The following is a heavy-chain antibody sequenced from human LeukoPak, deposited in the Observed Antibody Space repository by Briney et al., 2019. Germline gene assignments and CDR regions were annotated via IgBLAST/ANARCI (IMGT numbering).Heavy chain of an antibody. CDR1: GFTFSSYA. V-gene: IGHV3-23*01. J-gene: IGHJ4*02. CDR2: ISGNGGST. D-gene: IGHD5-24*01. CDR3: AKYGHNCHFDY. Sequence: GGSLRLSCAASGFTFSSYAMNWVRQAPGKGLEWVSAISGNGGSTYQADSMRGRFTISRDNSKNTLSLQMDSLRAEDTAVYYCAKYGHNCHFDYWGQGTLVTVSS.